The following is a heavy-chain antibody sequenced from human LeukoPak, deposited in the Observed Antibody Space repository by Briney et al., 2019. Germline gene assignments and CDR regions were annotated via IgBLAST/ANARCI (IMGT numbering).Heavy chain of an antibody. D-gene: IGHD6-13*01. Sequence: GGPLRLSWEASGFTFSTFGMIWFRKAPGKGLKFVANIDQDGSVRNYVDSVKGRFIISRDNAKNSLYLQMDSLRAEDTAVYFCARDPGSSSFDYWGQGTLVTVSS. J-gene: IGHJ4*02. V-gene: IGHV3-7*01. CDR3: ARDPGSSSFDY. CDR2: IDQDGSVR. CDR1: GFTFSTFG.